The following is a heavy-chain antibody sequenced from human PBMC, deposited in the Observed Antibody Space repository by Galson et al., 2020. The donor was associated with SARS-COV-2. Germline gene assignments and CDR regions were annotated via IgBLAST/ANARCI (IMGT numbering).Heavy chain of an antibody. CDR1: GYTFTSYG. CDR3: AVSSWSRYDYVWGSYPLATPANYYYYYGMDV. V-gene: IGHV1-18*01. J-gene: IGHJ6*02. CDR2: ISAYNGNT. Sequence: ASVKVSCKASGYTFTSYGISWVRQAPGQGLEWMGWISAYNGNTNYAQKLQGRVTMTTDTSTSTAYMELRSLRSDDTAVYYCAVSSWSRYDYVWGSYPLATPANYYYYYGMDVWGQGTTVTVSS. D-gene: IGHD3-16*02.